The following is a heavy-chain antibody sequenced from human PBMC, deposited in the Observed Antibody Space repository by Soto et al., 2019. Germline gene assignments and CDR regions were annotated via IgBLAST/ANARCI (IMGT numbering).Heavy chain of an antibody. Sequence: ASVKVSCKASGYTFTSYGISWVRQAPGQGLEWMGWISAYNGNTNYAQKLQGRVTMTTDTSTSTAYMELRSLRSDDTAVYYCAKDQTYYYDSSLLGYWGQGTLVTVSS. V-gene: IGHV1-18*01. CDR2: ISAYNGNT. CDR3: AKDQTYYYDSSLLGY. CDR1: GYTFTSYG. D-gene: IGHD3-22*01. J-gene: IGHJ4*02.